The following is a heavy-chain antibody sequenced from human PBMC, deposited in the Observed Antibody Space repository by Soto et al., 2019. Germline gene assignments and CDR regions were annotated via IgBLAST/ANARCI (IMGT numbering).Heavy chain of an antibody. D-gene: IGHD3-16*02. J-gene: IGHJ4*02. V-gene: IGHV3-7*01. CDR1: GFSFSSFW. CDR2: MKPDGKVK. Sequence: EVQLLESGGGLVQPGGSLRLSCAASGFSFSSFWMGWVRQGPGKGLQWVANMKPDGKVKYYVDSVKGRFTISRDNAKKSLYLQMNSLTDEDTAVYYCARGQDYRHDYWGQGTLVTVSS. CDR3: ARGQDYRHDY.